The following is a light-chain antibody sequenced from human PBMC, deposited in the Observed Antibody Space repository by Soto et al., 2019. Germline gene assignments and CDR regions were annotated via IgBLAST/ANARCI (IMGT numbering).Light chain of an antibody. Sequence: EAGLTQSPGTLSLSPGERATRSCRGSQSVSSSYLAWYQQKPGQAPRLLIYGASSRATGIPDRFSGSGSGTAFTLTISRLDPEDFAVYFCQHYGSSPRTFAQGTKLDIK. J-gene: IGKJ1*01. CDR3: QHYGSSPRT. CDR1: QSVSSSY. CDR2: GAS. V-gene: IGKV3-20*01.